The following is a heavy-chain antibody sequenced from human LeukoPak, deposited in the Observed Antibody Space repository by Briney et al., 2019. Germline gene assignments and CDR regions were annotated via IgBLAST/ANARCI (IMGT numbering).Heavy chain of an antibody. CDR1: GFTFSSFA. D-gene: IGHD3-22*01. CDR3: ARGDDSGYYDYFDY. Sequence: GGSLRLSCAASGFTFSSFAMSWVRQAPGRGLEWVSAISANGGDTYYAASVKGRFTISRDFSKNTVFLHMNSLRAEDTAMYYCARGDDSGYYDYFDYWGQGALVTVSS. J-gene: IGHJ4*02. CDR2: ISANGGDT. V-gene: IGHV3-23*01.